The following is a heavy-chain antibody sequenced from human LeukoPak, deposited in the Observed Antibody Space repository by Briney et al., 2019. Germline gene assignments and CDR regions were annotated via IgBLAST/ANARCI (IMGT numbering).Heavy chain of an antibody. CDR3: ARDRRHGDYSADY. CDR1: GGTFSSYA. J-gene: IGHJ4*02. CDR2: IIPIFGTA. D-gene: IGHD4-17*01. V-gene: IGHV1-69*01. Sequence: SVKVSCKASGGTFSSYAISWVRQAPGQGLEWMGGIIPIFGTANYAQKFQGRVTITADESTSTAYMELSSLRSEDTAVYYCARDRRHGDYSADYWGQGTLVTVSS.